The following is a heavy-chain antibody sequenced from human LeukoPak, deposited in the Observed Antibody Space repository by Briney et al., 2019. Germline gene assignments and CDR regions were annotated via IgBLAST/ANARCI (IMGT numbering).Heavy chain of an antibody. CDR3: ARRAYYDTSGYYPTSGFFDL. CDR1: GGSIFSYY. J-gene: IGHJ2*01. D-gene: IGHD3-22*01. V-gene: IGHV4-4*08. Sequence: SDTLSLTGTVSGGSIFSYYWNWIPQPPGKGLEWIGYIYPNGITSYNPSLRSRGTISIATSKNQFSLRLRSVTAADTAIYYCARRAYYDTSGYYPTSGFFDLWGRGTLVTVSS. CDR2: IYPNGIT.